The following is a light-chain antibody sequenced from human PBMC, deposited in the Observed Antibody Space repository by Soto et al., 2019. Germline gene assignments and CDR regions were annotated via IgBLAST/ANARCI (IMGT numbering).Light chain of an antibody. J-gene: IGKJ4*01. V-gene: IGKV3-20*01. Sequence: EIVLTQSAGTVSLSPGERATLSCRASQSITTSLAWYQRKPGQAPRLLIYDASTRATAIPDRFSGSGSGTDFTLTLSRLEAEDFAVYYCQKYATSPLTFGGGTKVDIK. CDR2: DAS. CDR3: QKYATSPLT. CDR1: QSITTS.